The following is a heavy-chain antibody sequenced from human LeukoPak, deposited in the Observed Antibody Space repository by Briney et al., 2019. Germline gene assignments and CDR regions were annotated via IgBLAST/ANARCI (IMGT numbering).Heavy chain of an antibody. CDR3: AILTSGVPAATNFDY. D-gene: IGHD2-2*01. J-gene: IGHJ4*02. Sequence: SETLSLTCAVYGGSFSGYYWSWIRQPPGKGLEWIGEINHSGSTNYNPSLESRVTISVDTSKNQFSLKLSSVAAADTAVYYCAILTSGVPAATNFDYWGQGTLVTVSS. V-gene: IGHV4-34*01. CDR2: INHSGST. CDR1: GGSFSGYY.